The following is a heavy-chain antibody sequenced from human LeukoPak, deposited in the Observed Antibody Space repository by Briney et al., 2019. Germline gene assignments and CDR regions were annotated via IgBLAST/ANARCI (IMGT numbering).Heavy chain of an antibody. V-gene: IGHV3-30*03. CDR3: ARFAAGGSYYYYMDV. Sequence: PGRSLRLSCAATGFTFSSYGMHWARQAPGKGLEWVAVISYDGSNKYYADSVKGRFTISRDNSKNTLYLQMNSLRAEDTAVYYCARFAAGGSYYYYMDVWGKGTTVTVSS. CDR2: ISYDGSNK. D-gene: IGHD6-25*01. CDR1: GFTFSSYG. J-gene: IGHJ6*03.